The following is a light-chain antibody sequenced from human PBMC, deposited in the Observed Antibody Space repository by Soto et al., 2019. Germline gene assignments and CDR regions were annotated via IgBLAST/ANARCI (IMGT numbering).Light chain of an antibody. Sequence: QSVLTQPPSASGSPGQSVTISCTGTSSDIGGYNYVSWYRQHQGKAPKLIIYEVSKRPSGVPDRFSGSKSGNTASLTVSGLQAEDEADYYCTSYAGSNNLVFAGGTKLTVL. V-gene: IGLV2-8*01. J-gene: IGLJ3*02. CDR1: SSDIGGYNY. CDR2: EVS. CDR3: TSYAGSNNLV.